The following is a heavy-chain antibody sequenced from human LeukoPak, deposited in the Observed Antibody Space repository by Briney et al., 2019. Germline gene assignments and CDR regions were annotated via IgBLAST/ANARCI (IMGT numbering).Heavy chain of an antibody. J-gene: IGHJ3*02. Sequence: GGSLRLSCAASGFTFDEYAMHWARQAPGKGLEWVSGIGWNSGSIAYADSVKGRFTISGDNAKNSLYLQMNSLRAEDTALYYCAKGISGSYWDAFDIWGQGTMVTVSS. V-gene: IGHV3-9*01. CDR2: IGWNSGSI. CDR3: AKGISGSYWDAFDI. CDR1: GFTFDEYA. D-gene: IGHD1-26*01.